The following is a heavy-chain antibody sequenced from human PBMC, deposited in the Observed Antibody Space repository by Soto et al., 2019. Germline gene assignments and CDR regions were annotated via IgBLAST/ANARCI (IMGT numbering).Heavy chain of an antibody. D-gene: IGHD1-26*01. Sequence: SGPTLVNPTQTLTLTCTFSGFSLSTSGVGVGWIRQPPGKALEWLVVIYWDDDKRYSPSLQNRLTITKDTSNNQVVLTLTNLDPVDTATYYCAHRSLSSGTYWDGGYFDYWGQGTLVTVSS. J-gene: IGHJ4*02. CDR2: IYWDDDK. V-gene: IGHV2-5*02. CDR3: AHRSLSSGTYWDGGYFDY. CDR1: GFSLSTSGVG.